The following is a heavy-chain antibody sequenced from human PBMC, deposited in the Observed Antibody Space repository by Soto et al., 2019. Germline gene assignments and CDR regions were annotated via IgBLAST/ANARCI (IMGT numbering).Heavy chain of an antibody. Sequence: RQAPGRGLEWVSALISTGESPDYAASVKGRFTISRDNSKNTLYLQMNSLRADDTAVHYSAKDLHGSRWSFDQWAQGTVVTVSS. CDR3: AKDLHGSRWSFDQ. V-gene: IGHV3-23*01. CDR2: LISTGESP. D-gene: IGHD6-19*01. J-gene: IGHJ4*02.